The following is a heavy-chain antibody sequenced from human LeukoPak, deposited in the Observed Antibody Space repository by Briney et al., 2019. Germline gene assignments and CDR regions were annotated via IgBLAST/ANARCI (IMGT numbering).Heavy chain of an antibody. V-gene: IGHV4-39*07. CDR1: GGSISSSSYY. J-gene: IGHJ4*02. CDR2: IYYSGST. Sequence: NPSETLSLTCTVSGGSISSSSYYGGWIRQPPGKGLEWIGSIYYSGSTYYNPSLKSRVTISVDTSKNQFSLKLSSVTAADTAVYYCARDAVGTYYDTSGYYLWYFDYWGQGTLVTVSS. D-gene: IGHD3-22*01. CDR3: ARDAVGTYYDTSGYYLWYFDY.